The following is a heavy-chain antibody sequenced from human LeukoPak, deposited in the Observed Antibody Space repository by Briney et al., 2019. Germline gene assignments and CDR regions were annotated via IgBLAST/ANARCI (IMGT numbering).Heavy chain of an antibody. CDR1: GFTFNNVW. CDR2: IKSKTDGGTT. J-gene: IGHJ4*02. V-gene: IGHV3-15*01. CDR3: ATDIPRGVRGANNY. D-gene: IGHD3-10*01. Sequence: GGSLRLSCAASGFTFNNVWMSWVRQAPGKGLEWVGRIKSKTDGGTTDYAAPVKGRFTISRDDSRNTLYLQMNSLTTEDTAMYYCATDIPRGVRGANNYWGQGTLVTASS.